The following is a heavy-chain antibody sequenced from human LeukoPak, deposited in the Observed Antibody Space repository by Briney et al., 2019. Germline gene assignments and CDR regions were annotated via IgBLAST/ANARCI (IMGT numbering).Heavy chain of an antibody. CDR2: VRHDGGET. CDR3: ARHVIAARVFDY. V-gene: IGHV3-7*02. Sequence: PGGSLRLSRAASGFTFNSYWMSWVRQAPGKGLEWLASVRHDGGETYYEDSVKGRFTISRDNAKNSLYLQMNSLRAEDTAVYYCARHVIAARVFDYWGQGTLVTVSS. D-gene: IGHD2-15*01. CDR1: GFTFNSYW. J-gene: IGHJ4*02.